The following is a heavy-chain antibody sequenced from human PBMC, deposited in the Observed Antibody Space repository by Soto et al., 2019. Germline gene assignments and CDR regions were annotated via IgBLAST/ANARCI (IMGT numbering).Heavy chain of an antibody. Sequence: PGGSLRLSCAASGFTFSSYAMSWVRQAPGKGLEWVSAISGSGGSTYYADSVKGRFTISRDNSKNTLYLQMNSLRAEDTAVYYCAKPDSQDYYYYMDVWGKGTTVTVSS. CDR3: AKPDSQDYYYYMDV. J-gene: IGHJ6*03. V-gene: IGHV3-23*01. CDR1: GFTFSSYA. CDR2: ISGSGGST. D-gene: IGHD2-15*01.